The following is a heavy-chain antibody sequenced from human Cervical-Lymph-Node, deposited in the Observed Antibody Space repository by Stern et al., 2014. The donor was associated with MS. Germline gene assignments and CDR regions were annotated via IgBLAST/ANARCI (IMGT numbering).Heavy chain of an antibody. V-gene: IGHV1-69*01. CDR3: AIDLPYCSDDSCPHVLAY. CDR2: IIPIVDTP. D-gene: IGHD2-15*01. J-gene: IGHJ4*02. CDR1: GGTFSNYA. Sequence: QVQLVQSGAEVKKPGSSVKVSCKVSGGTFSNYAISWVRQAPGQGLEWMGGIIPIVDTPKYAQKFHGRVTIIADESTSIAYMELSSLRFEDTDIYYCAIDLPYCSDDSCPHVLAYWGQGTLVTVSS.